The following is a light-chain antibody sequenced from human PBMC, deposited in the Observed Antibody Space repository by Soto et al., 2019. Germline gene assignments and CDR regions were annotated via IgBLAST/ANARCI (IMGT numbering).Light chain of an antibody. J-gene: IGKJ3*01. CDR3: QQYDTYPFT. V-gene: IGKV1-5*03. CDR2: KAS. CDR1: QSMNNW. Sequence: DIQMTQSPSTLSASIGDRVTITCRASQSMNNWLAWYQQKPGKAPKVLIYKASSLESGVPSRFSGSESGTEFTLAINSLQPDDFATYYCQQYDTYPFTFGPGTKVDIK.